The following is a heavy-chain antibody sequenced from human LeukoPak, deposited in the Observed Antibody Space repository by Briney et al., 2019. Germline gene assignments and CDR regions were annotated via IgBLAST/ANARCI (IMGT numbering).Heavy chain of an antibody. J-gene: IGHJ5*02. CDR3: ARAKAAAGTSWFDP. CDR1: GGSISSYY. V-gene: IGHV4-59*01. Sequence: SETLSLTCTISGGSISSYYWSWIRQPPGKGLEWIGYIYYSGSTNYNPSLKSRVTISVDTSKNQFSLKLSSVTAADTAVYYCARAKAAAGTSWFDPWGQGTLVTVSS. CDR2: IYYSGST. D-gene: IGHD6-13*01.